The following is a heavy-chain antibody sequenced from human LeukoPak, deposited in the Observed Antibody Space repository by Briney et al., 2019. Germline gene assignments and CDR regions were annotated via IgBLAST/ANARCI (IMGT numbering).Heavy chain of an antibody. Sequence: GGSLRLSCAASGFTFSSYAMSWVRQAPGKGLEWVSAISGSGDSTYYADSVKGRFTISRDNSKNTLYLQMNSLRAEDTAVYYCAKGPSYYDSSGYDRGNFDYWGQGTLVTVSS. CDR3: AKGPSYYDSSGYDRGNFDY. D-gene: IGHD3-22*01. V-gene: IGHV3-23*01. CDR1: GFTFSSYA. CDR2: ISGSGDST. J-gene: IGHJ4*02.